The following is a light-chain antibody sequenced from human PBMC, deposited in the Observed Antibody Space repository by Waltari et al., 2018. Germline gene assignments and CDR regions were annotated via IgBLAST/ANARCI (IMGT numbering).Light chain of an antibody. V-gene: IGKV3-15*01. Sequence: VMTQSPATLSVSPGERATLSCRASQSISDNLAWYQQKRGQAPRLLIYGASTRATGIPARFTGSGSGTDFTLTISSLQSEDSAVYYCQQYNRWPPITFGQGTRLDI. J-gene: IGKJ5*01. CDR2: GAS. CDR3: QQYNRWPPIT. CDR1: QSISDN.